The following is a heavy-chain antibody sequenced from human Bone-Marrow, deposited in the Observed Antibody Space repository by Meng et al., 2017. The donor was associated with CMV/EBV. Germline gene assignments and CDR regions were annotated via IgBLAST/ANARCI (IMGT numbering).Heavy chain of an antibody. Sequence: ASVKVSCKASGYTFTDYYMHWVRQAPGQGLEWMGWINPNSGGTNYAQKFQGRVTMTRDTSISTAYVELSRLRSEDTAVYYCARDRGTYCFDPWGQGTLFTVSS. V-gene: IGHV1-2*02. D-gene: IGHD1-26*01. CDR1: GYTFTDYY. CDR3: ARDRGTYCFDP. J-gene: IGHJ5*02. CDR2: INPNSGGT.